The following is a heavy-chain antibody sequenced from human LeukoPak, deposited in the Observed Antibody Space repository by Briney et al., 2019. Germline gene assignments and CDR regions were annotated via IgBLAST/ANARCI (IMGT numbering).Heavy chain of an antibody. D-gene: IGHD4-11*01. CDR3: ARGRDYRSPEDY. V-gene: IGHV3-30-3*01. CDR1: GFTFSSYA. J-gene: IGHJ4*02. Sequence: PGGSLRLSCAASGFTFSSYAMHWVRQAPGKGLEWVAVISYDGSNEYYADSVKGRFTISRDNSKNTLYLQMNSLRAEDTAVYYCARGRDYRSPEDYWGQGTLVTVSS. CDR2: ISYDGSNE.